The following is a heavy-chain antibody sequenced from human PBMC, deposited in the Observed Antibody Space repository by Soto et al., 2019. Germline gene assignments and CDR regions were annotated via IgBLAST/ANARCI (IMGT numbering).Heavy chain of an antibody. CDR1: SGSISSSNW. CDR3: ARNRYDGYDFDS. Sequence: QVQLQESGPGLMEPSGTLSLTCTVSSGSISSSNWWSWVRQPPGKGLEWIGEVAKNGYSHPPSSLKSRVTVSIDKSRNQFSLILTSVTAADTSVYYCARNRYDGYDFDSWGQGTLVVVSP. CDR2: VAKNGYS. V-gene: IGHV4-4*02. J-gene: IGHJ4*02. D-gene: IGHD5-12*01.